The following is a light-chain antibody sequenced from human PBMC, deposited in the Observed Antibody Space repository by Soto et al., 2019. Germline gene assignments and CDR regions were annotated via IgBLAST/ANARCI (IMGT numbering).Light chain of an antibody. CDR2: EVS. V-gene: IGLV2-8*01. Sequence: QSALTQPPSASGSPGQSVTISCTGTSSDVGGYYYVSWYQQHPGKAPKLMIYEVSKRPSGVPDRFSGSKSGNTASLTVSGLQAEDEADYYCSSYAGXNTPYVFGTGTKVTVL. CDR3: SSYAGXNTPYV. J-gene: IGLJ1*01. CDR1: SSDVGGYYY.